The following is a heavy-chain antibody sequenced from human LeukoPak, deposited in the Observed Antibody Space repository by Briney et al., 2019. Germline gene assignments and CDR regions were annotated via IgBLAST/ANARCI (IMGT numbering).Heavy chain of an antibody. CDR2: IKQDGSEK. J-gene: IGHJ4*02. CDR3: ARARGAGPGAHFDY. V-gene: IGHV3-7*03. CDR1: GFTFSSYW. Sequence: GGSLRLSCAASGFTFSSYWMSWVRQAPGKGLEWVANIKQDGSEKYYVDSVKGRFTISRDNAKNSLFLQMSSLRAEDTAVYYCARARGAGPGAHFDYWGQGTLVTVSS. D-gene: IGHD3-10*01.